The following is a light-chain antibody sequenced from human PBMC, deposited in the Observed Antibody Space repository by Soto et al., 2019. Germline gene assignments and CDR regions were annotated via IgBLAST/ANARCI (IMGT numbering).Light chain of an antibody. Sequence: DIVMTQSPDSLAVSLGERATINCKSSQSVLYSSNNKNYLAWYKQKPGQPPKLLLYWASTRESGVPDRFSGSRSETDFTLTISSLQAEDVAVYYCQQYYTTPRTFGQGTKVDMK. CDR1: QSVLYSSNNKNY. CDR3: QQYYTTPRT. V-gene: IGKV4-1*01. J-gene: IGKJ1*01. CDR2: WAS.